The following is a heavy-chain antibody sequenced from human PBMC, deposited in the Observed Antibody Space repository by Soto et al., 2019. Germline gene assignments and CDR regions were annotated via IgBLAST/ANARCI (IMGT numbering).Heavy chain of an antibody. Sequence: ASVKVSCKASGDTFTTYDINWVRQATGHGLEWMGWINPNSGSIGYAQRFQGRVTMTRDTAIRTAYMEVSSLRSDDTAVYYCARGRASGSYYLRDDGGR. J-gene: IGHJ2*01. V-gene: IGHV1-8*01. D-gene: IGHD3-10*01. CDR2: INPNSGSI. CDR3: ARGRASGSYYLRDD. CDR1: GDTFTTYD.